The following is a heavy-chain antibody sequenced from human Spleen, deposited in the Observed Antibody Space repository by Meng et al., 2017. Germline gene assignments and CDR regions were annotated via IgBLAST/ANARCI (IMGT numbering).Heavy chain of an antibody. J-gene: IGHJ4*02. D-gene: IGHD4-17*01. CDR3: ASLYGDYDY. CDR2: ISGSGGST. Sequence: GESLKISCAASGFTFSSYAMSWVRQAPGKGLEWVSAISGSGGSTYYADSVKGRFTISRDNSKNTLYLQMNSLRAEDTALYYCASLYGDYDYWGQGTLVTVSS. V-gene: IGHV3-23*01. CDR1: GFTFSSYA.